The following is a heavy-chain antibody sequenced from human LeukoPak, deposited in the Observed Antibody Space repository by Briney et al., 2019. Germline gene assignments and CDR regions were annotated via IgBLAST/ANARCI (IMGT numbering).Heavy chain of an antibody. D-gene: IGHD5-24*01. J-gene: IGHJ4*02. CDR2: IYPGDSDT. CDR1: AYSFTSYW. V-gene: IGHV5-51*01. CDR3: ARHGGRWLQFRRGRGFDY. Sequence: GEALNISCKGSAYSFTSYWIGWVRQMPGKGLEWMGTIYPGDSDTRYSPSFQCQVTISADKSISTAYLQWSSLKASDTAMYYCARHGGRWLQFRRGRGFDYWGQGTLVTVSS.